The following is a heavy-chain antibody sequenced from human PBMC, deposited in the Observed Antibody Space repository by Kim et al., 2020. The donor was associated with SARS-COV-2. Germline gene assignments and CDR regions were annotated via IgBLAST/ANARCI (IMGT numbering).Heavy chain of an antibody. CDR3: ARDHGGVRWLVPYGMDV. CDR2: ISAYNGNT. Sequence: ASVKVSCKASGYTFTSYGISWVRQAPGQGLEWMGWISAYNGNTNYAQKLQGRVTMTTDTSTSTAYMELRSLRSDDTAVYYCARDHGGVRWLVPYGMDVWGQGTTVTVSS. J-gene: IGHJ6*02. V-gene: IGHV1-18*01. CDR1: GYTFTSYG. D-gene: IGHD6-19*01.